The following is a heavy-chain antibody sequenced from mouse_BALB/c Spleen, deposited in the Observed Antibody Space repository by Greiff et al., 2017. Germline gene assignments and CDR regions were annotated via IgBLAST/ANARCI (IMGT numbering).Heavy chain of an antibody. CDR3: TRSLTGRAWFAY. CDR2: IYPGNSDT. V-gene: IGHV1-5*01. Sequence: VQLQQSGTVLARPGASVKMSCKASGYTFTSYWMHWVKQRPGQGLEWIGAIYPGNSDTSYNQKFKGKAKLTAVTSTSTAYMELSSLTNEDSAVYYCTRSLTGRAWFAYWGQGTLVTVSA. D-gene: IGHD4-1*01. CDR1: GYTFTSYW. J-gene: IGHJ3*01.